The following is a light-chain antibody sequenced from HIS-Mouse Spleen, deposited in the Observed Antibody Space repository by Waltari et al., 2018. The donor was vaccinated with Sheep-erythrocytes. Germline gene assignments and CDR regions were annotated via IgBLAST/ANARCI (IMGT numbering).Light chain of an antibody. CDR3: QQFNSDPRT. V-gene: IGKV1-13*02. CDR2: DVS. CDR1: QGISSA. Sequence: AIQLTQSPSSLSASVGDRVTITCLASQGISSALAWYQQQPGKAPKLLIYDVSSLESGVPSRFSVSQSGTYFTLTICSLQPKDFATYYCQQFNSDPRTFGAGTNVDIK. J-gene: IGKJ3*01.